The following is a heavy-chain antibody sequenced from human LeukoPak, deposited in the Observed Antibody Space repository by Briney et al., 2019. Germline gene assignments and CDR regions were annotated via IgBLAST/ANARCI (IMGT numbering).Heavy chain of an antibody. Sequence: LSLTCAVYGGSFSGYYWSWIRQPPGKGLEWISYISSSSSIIHYADSVKGRFTISRDNAKNSLYLQMNSLRAEDTAVYYCARDGYNTGAFDIWGQGTMVTVSS. CDR2: ISSSSSII. J-gene: IGHJ3*02. V-gene: IGHV3-11*04. D-gene: IGHD5-24*01. CDR1: GGSFSGYY. CDR3: ARDGYNTGAFDI.